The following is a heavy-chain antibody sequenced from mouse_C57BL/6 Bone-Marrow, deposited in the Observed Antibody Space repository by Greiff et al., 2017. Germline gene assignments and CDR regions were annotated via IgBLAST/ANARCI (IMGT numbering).Heavy chain of an antibody. CDR1: GYTFTGYW. D-gene: IGHD1-1*01. J-gene: IGHJ2*01. V-gene: IGHV1-69*01. CDR2: IDPSDSYT. CDR3: ARGFITTVVDH. Sequence: QVQLKQPGAELVMPGASVKLSCKASGYTFTGYWMHWVKQRPGQGLEWIGEIDPSDSYTNYNLKFKGKSTLTVDKSSSTAYMQLSSLTSEDSAVYYCARGFITTVVDHWGQGTTLTVSS.